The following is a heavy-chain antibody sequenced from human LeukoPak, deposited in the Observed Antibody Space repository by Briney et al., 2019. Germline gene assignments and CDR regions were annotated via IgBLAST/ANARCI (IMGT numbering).Heavy chain of an antibody. Sequence: PGGSLRLSCAASGFTFSNFWMTWVRQAPGEGLEWVANIKQDGSEKHYVDSVKGRFTISRDNVKNSLFLQMTSLRAEDTAVYYCARDLELTSTGRIAYWGQGTLVTVSS. V-gene: IGHV3-7*01. D-gene: IGHD2-8*02. CDR2: IKQDGSEK. CDR1: GFTFSNFW. CDR3: ARDLELTSTGRIAY. J-gene: IGHJ4*02.